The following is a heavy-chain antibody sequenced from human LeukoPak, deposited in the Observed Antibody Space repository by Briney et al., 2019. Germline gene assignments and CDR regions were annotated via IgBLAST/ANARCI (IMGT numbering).Heavy chain of an antibody. V-gene: IGHV3-21*01. D-gene: IGHD4-11*01. Sequence: GSLRLSCAASGFTFSSYSMNWVRQAPGKGLEWVSSISSGSSYIYYADSVKGRFTISRDNAENSQYLQMNSLRAEDTAVYYCARGRSTVTTRVDYWGQGTLVTVSS. CDR1: GFTFSSYS. CDR2: ISSGSSYI. J-gene: IGHJ4*02. CDR3: ARGRSTVTTRVDY.